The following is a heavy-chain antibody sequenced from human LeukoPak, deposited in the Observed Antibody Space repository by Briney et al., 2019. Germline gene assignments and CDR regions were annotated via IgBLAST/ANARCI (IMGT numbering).Heavy chain of an antibody. Sequence: PSETLSLTCTVSGGSISSGSHYWSWIRQPAGKGLEWIGRIYTSGSTNYNPSLKSRVTISVDTSKNQFSLKLSSVTAADTAVYYCARGTRGGFDPWGQGTLVTVSS. CDR3: ARGTRGGFDP. CDR1: GGSISSGSHY. D-gene: IGHD3-10*01. V-gene: IGHV4-61*02. CDR2: IYTSGST. J-gene: IGHJ5*02.